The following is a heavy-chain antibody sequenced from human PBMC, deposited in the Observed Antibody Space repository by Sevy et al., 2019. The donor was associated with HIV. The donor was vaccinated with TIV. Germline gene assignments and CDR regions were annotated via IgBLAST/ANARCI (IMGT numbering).Heavy chain of an antibody. J-gene: IGHJ3*01. D-gene: IGHD6-13*01. CDR2: ITGTFNYI. Sequence: GGSLRLSYAASGFTFSSYSMSWVRQAPGKGLEWVSSITGTFNYIYYADSVKDRFTISRDNAKNSLYLQMNSLSAEDTAVYFCARDGPGIATAVKRYAFDLWGQGTMVTVSS. V-gene: IGHV3-21*01. CDR1: GFTFSSYS. CDR3: ARDGPGIATAVKRYAFDL.